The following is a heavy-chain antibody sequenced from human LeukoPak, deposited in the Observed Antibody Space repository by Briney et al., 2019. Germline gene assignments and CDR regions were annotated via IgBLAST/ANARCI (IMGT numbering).Heavy chain of an antibody. CDR3: ARVRGTMVRVQGWFDP. Sequence: ASVKVSCKASGYTFTSYGISWVRQAPGQGLEWMGWISAYNGNTNYAQKLQGRVTMTTDTSTSTAYMELRSLRSDDTAVYYCARVRGTMVRVQGWFDPWGQGTLVTVSS. J-gene: IGHJ5*02. V-gene: IGHV1-18*01. CDR1: GYTFTSYG. D-gene: IGHD3-10*01. CDR2: ISAYNGNT.